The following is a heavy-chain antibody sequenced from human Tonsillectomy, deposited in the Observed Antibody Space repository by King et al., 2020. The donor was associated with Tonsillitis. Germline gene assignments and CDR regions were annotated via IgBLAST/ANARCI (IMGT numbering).Heavy chain of an antibody. CDR3: AMNYDILTGCYDY. J-gene: IGHJ4*02. Sequence: VQLPQWGAGLLKPSETLSLTCAVYSGSFSGYYWSWIRQPPGKGLEWIGKINHSGRTNYNPSLKSRVTISVDTSKNQFSLKLSSVTAADTAVYYCAMNYDILTGCYDYWGQGTLVTVSS. CDR1: SGSFSGYY. CDR2: INHSGRT. D-gene: IGHD3-9*01. V-gene: IGHV4-34*01.